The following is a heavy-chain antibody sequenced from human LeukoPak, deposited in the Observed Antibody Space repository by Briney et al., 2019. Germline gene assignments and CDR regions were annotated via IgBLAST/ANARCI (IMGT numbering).Heavy chain of an antibody. D-gene: IGHD1-26*01. Sequence: GGSLRLSCAASGCTFSSYAMSWVRQAPGKGLEGVAASSGSGGSTYYADSVKGRFTISRDNSKNPLYLQMNSLRAEDTAVYYCAKPPGSGSYAWAFWGQGTLVTVSS. V-gene: IGHV3-23*01. CDR1: GCTFSSYA. CDR2: SSGSGGST. CDR3: AKPPGSGSYAWAF. J-gene: IGHJ4*02.